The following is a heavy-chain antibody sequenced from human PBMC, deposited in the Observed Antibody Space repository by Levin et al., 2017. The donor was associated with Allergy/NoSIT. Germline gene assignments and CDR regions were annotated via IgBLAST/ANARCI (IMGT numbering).Heavy chain of an antibody. D-gene: IGHD3-3*01. CDR3: ARVSRKRYSDFWSGPRSYGMDV. V-gene: IGHV3-48*03. CDR1: EFSLSRYE. CDR2: ISSSGTTP. J-gene: IGHJ6*02. Sequence: GESLKISCAASEFSLSRYEVNWVRQAPGKGLEWLSHISSSGTTPFYANSVMGRFTISRDNAKDLVFLQMNSLRVDDAGVYYCARVSRKRYSDFWSGPRSYGMDVWGPGTTVTVSS.